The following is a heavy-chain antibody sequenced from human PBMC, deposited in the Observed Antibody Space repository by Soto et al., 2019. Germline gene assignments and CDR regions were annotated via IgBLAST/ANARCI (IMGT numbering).Heavy chain of an antibody. CDR3: ARGEYAFFYYGLDV. CDR1: GGTITSSY. V-gene: IGHV4-59*13. CDR2: IYDSHISGYTPSP. Sequence: SETLPLTCIVSGGTITSSYWSWIRRPQGKGLEMLAHIYDSHISGYTPSPSFNPFLKIRVTMLVDTAMSQFSLEFTSVTALHTPVYYCARGEYAFFYYGLDVWGKGSTVTVSS. J-gene: IGHJ6*04.